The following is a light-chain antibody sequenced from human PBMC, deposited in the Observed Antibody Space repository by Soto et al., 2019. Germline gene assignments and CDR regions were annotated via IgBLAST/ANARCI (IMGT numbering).Light chain of an antibody. Sequence: SVLTQSPGTLSLSPGESATLSCRASQSISSNFLAWYQQKPGQAPRLLIHGASARASGFPDRFSGSGSGTEFTLAIGRLEPEDYAVYYCQQYGSSPPRYTFGQGTKLEIK. CDR2: GAS. J-gene: IGKJ2*01. V-gene: IGKV3-20*01. CDR1: QSISSNF. CDR3: QQYGSSPPRYT.